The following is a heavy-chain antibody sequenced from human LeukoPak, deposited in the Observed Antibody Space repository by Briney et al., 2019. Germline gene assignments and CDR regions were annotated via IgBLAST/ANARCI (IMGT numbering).Heavy chain of an antibody. CDR1: GFTFSSHS. CDR3: AREVVGATSY. CDR2: ISSSSSYI. Sequence: GGSLRLSCAASGFTFSSHSMNWVRQAPGKGLEWVSSISSSSSYIYYADSVKGRFTISRDNAKNSLYLQMNSLRAEDTAVYYCAREVVGATSYWGQGTLVTVSS. D-gene: IGHD1-26*01. V-gene: IGHV3-21*01. J-gene: IGHJ4*02.